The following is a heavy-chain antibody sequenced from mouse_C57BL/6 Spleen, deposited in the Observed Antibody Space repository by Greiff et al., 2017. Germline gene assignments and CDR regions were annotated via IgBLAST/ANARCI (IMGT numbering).Heavy chain of an antibody. CDR2: ISSGSSTI. J-gene: IGHJ2*01. CDR3: ARKTGVAHFDY. Sequence: DVMLVESGGGLVKPGGSLKLSCAASGFTFSDYGMHWVRQAPEKGLEWVAYISSGSSTIYYADTVKGRFTISRDNAKNTLFLQMTSLRSEDTAMYYCARKTGVAHFDYWGQGTTLTVSS. CDR1: GFTFSDYG. D-gene: IGHD1-1*01. V-gene: IGHV5-17*01.